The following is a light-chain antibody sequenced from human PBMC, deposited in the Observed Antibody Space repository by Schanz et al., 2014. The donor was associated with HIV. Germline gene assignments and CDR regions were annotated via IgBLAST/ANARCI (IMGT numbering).Light chain of an antibody. J-gene: IGLJ1*01. CDR1: SSDVGDDNF. V-gene: IGLV2-14*03. CDR2: DVD. CDR3: SSFTSSSTL. Sequence: QSALTQPASVSGSPGQSITISCTGGSSDVGDDNFVSWYQQHPGKAPKLILFDVDDRPSGVSNRFSGSKSDKTASLTISGLQVEDEADYYCSSFTSSSTLFGTGTKLTVL.